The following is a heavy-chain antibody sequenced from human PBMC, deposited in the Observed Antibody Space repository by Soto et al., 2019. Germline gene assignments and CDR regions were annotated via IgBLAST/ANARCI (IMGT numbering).Heavy chain of an antibody. CDR2: ISGTGSNT. CDR3: AKGQDEPDY. V-gene: IGHV3-23*01. J-gene: IGHJ4*02. CDR1: GFSFSTYV. Sequence: GGSLRLSCAASGFSFSTYVLNWVRQAPGKGLEWVSAISGTGSNTYYADSVKGRFTISRDNSKNTLYLQMNSLRVEDTAVYYCAKGQDEPDYWGQGTLVTVSS.